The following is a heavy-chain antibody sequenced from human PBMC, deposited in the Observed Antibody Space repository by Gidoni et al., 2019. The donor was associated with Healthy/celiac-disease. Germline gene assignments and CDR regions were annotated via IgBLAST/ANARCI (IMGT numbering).Heavy chain of an antibody. Sequence: QLQLQESGPGLVKPSETLSLTCTVSGGSISSSSYYWGWIRQPPGKGLEWIGSIYYSGSTYYNPSLKSRVTISVDTSKNQFSLKLSSVTAADTAVYYCARELGYCSSTSCLDAFDIWGQGTMVTVSS. D-gene: IGHD2-2*01. CDR1: GGSISSSSYY. V-gene: IGHV4-39*07. J-gene: IGHJ3*02. CDR2: IYYSGST. CDR3: ARELGYCSSTSCLDAFDI.